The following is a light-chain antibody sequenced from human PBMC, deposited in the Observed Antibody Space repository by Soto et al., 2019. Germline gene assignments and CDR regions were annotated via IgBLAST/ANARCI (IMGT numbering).Light chain of an antibody. CDR2: EVS. Sequence: QSVLTQPPSASGSPGQSVTISCTGTSSDVGGYNYVSWYHQHPGKAPKLMIYEVSKRPSGVPDRFSGSKSGNTASLTVSGLQAEDEADYYCSSYAGRNNYVFGTGTKVTVL. CDR1: SSDVGGYNY. V-gene: IGLV2-8*01. J-gene: IGLJ1*01. CDR3: SSYAGRNNYV.